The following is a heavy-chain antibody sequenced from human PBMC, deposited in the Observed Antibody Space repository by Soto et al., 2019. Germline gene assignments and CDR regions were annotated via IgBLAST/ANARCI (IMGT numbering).Heavy chain of an antibody. J-gene: IGHJ3*02. D-gene: IGHD6-19*01. CDR1: GFTFSSYG. CDR2: IWYDGSNK. Sequence: GGSLRLSCAASGFTFSSYGMHWVRQAPGKGLEWVAVIWYDGSNKYYADSVKGRFTISRDNSKNTLYLQMNSLRAEDTAVYYCARDSGSGWPIDAFDIWGQGTMVTVSS. CDR3: ARDSGSGWPIDAFDI. V-gene: IGHV3-33*01.